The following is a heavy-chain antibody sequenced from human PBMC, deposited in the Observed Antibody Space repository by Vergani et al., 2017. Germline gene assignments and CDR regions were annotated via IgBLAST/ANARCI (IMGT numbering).Heavy chain of an antibody. CDR2: IWYDGSNK. Sequence: VQLVESGGGVVQPGRSLRLSCAASGFTFSSYGMHWVRQAPGKGLEWVAVIWYDGSNKYYADSVKGRFTISRDNSKNTLYLQMNSLRAEDTAVYYCARDSPTYPTTLDYWGQGTLVTVSS. CDR1: GFTFSSYG. CDR3: ARDSPTYPTTLDY. D-gene: IGHD4-17*01. J-gene: IGHJ4*02. V-gene: IGHV3-33*01.